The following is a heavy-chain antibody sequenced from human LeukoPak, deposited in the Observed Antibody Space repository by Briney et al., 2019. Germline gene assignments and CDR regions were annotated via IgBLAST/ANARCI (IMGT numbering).Heavy chain of an antibody. CDR3: ATLEIGDYYFDY. CDR2: IYYTGST. J-gene: IGHJ4*02. CDR1: GGSISSSTYY. V-gene: IGHV4-39*01. Sequence: PSETLSLTCTISGGSISSSTYYWGWIRQPPGKGLEWIGSIYYTGSTYYNPSLKSRVTISVDTSKNQFSLKLNSVTAADTAVYYCATLEIGDYYFDYWGQGTLVTVSS. D-gene: IGHD3-16*01.